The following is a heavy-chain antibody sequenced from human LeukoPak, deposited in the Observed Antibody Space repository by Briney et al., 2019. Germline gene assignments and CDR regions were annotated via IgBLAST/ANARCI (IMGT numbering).Heavy chain of an antibody. V-gene: IGHV4-61*02. CDR3: ARDHDYPDP. CDR2: IYTSGST. CDR1: GGSISSGSYY. Sequence: KTSQTLSLTCTVTGGSISSGSYYCSWIRQPAGKGLEWIGRIYTSGSTNYNPSLKSRVTISVDTSKNQFSLKLSSVTAADTAVYYCARDHDYPDPWGQGTLVTASS. J-gene: IGHJ5*02. D-gene: IGHD4-11*01.